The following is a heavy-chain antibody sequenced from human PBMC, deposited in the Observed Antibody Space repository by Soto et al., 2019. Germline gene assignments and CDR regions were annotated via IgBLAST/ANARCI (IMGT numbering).Heavy chain of an antibody. V-gene: IGHV1-2*02. D-gene: IGHD6-13*01. CDR2: INPNSGGT. Sequence: ASVKVSCKASGYTFTGYYMHWVRQAPGQGLEWMGWINPNSGGTSNSPKSQGRVNQTRAPTSPTAYLELSRLQSDDPGVYYCARSRGGAATGSYYCYEMDCLGRVTTVNDSS. CDR3: ARSRGGAATGSYYCYEMDC. J-gene: IGHJ6*02. CDR1: GYTFTGYY.